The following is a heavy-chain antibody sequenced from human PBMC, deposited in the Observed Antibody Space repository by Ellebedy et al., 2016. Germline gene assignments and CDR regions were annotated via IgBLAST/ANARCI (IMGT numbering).Heavy chain of an antibody. CDR3: AKVNVEDYGDYRYFDL. Sequence: GESLKISXAASGFTFSSYAMSWVRQAPGKGLAWVSAISGSGGSTYYADSVKGRFTISRDNSKNTLYLQMNSLRAEDTAVYNCAKVNVEDYGDYRYFDLWGRGTLVTVSS. CDR1: GFTFSSYA. D-gene: IGHD4-17*01. J-gene: IGHJ2*01. CDR2: ISGSGGST. V-gene: IGHV3-23*01.